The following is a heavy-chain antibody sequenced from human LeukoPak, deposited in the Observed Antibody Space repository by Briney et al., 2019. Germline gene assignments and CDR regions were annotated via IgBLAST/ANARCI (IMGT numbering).Heavy chain of an antibody. Sequence: GASVKVSCKASGYTFTSYGLSWVRQAPGQGLEWMGWISAYNGNTNYAQKLQGRVTMTTDTSTSTAYMELSSLRSEDTAVYYCAIVATISPFDYWGQGTLVTVSS. J-gene: IGHJ4*02. CDR2: ISAYNGNT. V-gene: IGHV1-18*04. CDR3: AIVATISPFDY. CDR1: GYTFTSYG. D-gene: IGHD2-15*01.